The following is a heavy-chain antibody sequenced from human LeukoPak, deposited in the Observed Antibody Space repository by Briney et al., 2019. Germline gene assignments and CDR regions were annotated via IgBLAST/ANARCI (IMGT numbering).Heavy chain of an antibody. D-gene: IGHD1-26*01. Sequence: SETLSLTCTVSGCSISSSSYYWGWIRQPPGKGLEWIGYIYYSGSTNYNPSLKSRVTISVDTSKNQFSLKLSSVTAADTAVYYCARGEGSGSYYSYFDYWGQGTLVTVSS. J-gene: IGHJ4*02. V-gene: IGHV4-61*05. CDR1: GCSISSSSYY. CDR3: ARGEGSGSYYSYFDY. CDR2: IYYSGST.